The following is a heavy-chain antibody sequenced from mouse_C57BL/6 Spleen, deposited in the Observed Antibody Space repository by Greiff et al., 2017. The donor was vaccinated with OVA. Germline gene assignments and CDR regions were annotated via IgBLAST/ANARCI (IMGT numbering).Heavy chain of an antibody. J-gene: IGHJ3*01. V-gene: IGHV1-52*01. CDR2: IDPSDSET. D-gene: IGHD2-4*01. Sequence: VQLQKRGAGLVRRGCSVKLSCKASGYTFTSYWMHWVKQRPIQGLEWIGNIDPSDSETHYNQKFKDKATLTVDKSSSTAYMQLSSLTSEDSAVYYCARWGYDSFAYWGQGTLVTVSA. CDR1: GYTFTSYW. CDR3: ARWGYDSFAY.